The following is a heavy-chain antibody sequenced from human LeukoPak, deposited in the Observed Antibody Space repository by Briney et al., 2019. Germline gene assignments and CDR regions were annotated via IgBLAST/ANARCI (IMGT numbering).Heavy chain of an antibody. V-gene: IGHV3-30*18. CDR2: ISYDGSNK. D-gene: IGHD3-22*01. CDR1: GFTFSSYG. J-gene: IGHJ4*02. Sequence: GGSLRLSCAASGFTFSSYGMHWVRQAPGKGLEWVAVISYDGSNKYYADSVKGRFTISRDNSKNTLYLQMNSLRAEDTAVYYCAKDAYDSSGYYLYWGQGTLVTVSS. CDR3: AKDAYDSSGYYLY.